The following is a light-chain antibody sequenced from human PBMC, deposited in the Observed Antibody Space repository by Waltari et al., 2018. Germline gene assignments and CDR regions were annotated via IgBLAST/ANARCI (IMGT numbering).Light chain of an antibody. Sequence: QTVVTKETSLSVYPGGTVTPTCALSSGSVSSTSYPTWYQQTPGQPPRTLVYKGISRSSGVPDRFSGSILGNTAALTITGAQADDESDYYCSMYMGSGVWVFGGGTKLTVL. CDR2: KGI. J-gene: IGLJ3*02. CDR3: SMYMGSGVWV. CDR1: SGSVSSTSY. V-gene: IGLV8-61*01.